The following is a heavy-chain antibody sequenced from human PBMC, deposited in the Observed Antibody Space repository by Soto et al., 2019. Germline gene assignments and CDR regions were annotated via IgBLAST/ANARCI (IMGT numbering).Heavy chain of an antibody. Sequence: GASVKVSCKASGYNFTSYGISWVRQAPGQGLEWMGWISAYNGNTNYAQKLQGRVTMATDTSTSTAYMELRSLRSDDTAVYYCAIWYYYDSSGSYGMDVWGQGTTVTVSS. V-gene: IGHV1-18*04. J-gene: IGHJ6*02. CDR3: AIWYYYDSSGSYGMDV. CDR1: GYNFTSYG. CDR2: ISAYNGNT. D-gene: IGHD3-22*01.